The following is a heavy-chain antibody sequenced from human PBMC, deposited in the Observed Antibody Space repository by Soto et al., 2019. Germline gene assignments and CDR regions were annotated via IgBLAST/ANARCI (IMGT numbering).Heavy chain of an antibody. J-gene: IGHJ3*01. V-gene: IGHV4-59*01. CDR1: GGSITNYY. D-gene: IGHD2-21*02. Sequence: QVQLQESGPGLVKPSETLSLTCTVPGGSITNYYWTWIRQLPGKRLQWIAHIHNSGNTNSNPSLKSRVTISMDTSKNQISLMLTSVTAADTAMYYCARMQYTVVTPIDLWGQGTMVTVSS. CDR2: IHNSGNT. CDR3: ARMQYTVVTPIDL.